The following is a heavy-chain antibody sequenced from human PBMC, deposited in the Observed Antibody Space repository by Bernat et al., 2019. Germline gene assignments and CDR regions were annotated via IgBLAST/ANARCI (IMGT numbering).Heavy chain of an antibody. D-gene: IGHD3-9*01. Sequence: EVQLVESGGGLVKPGGSLRLSCAASGFTFSNAWMNWVRQAPGKGLEWVGRIKSKTDGGTTDYAAPVKGRFTISRDDSKNTLYLQMNSLKTEDTAVYYCTRELRYLDWAYFDYWGQGTLVTVSS. V-gene: IGHV3-15*07. CDR2: IKSKTDGGTT. CDR3: TRELRYLDWAYFDY. CDR1: GFTFSNAW. J-gene: IGHJ4*02.